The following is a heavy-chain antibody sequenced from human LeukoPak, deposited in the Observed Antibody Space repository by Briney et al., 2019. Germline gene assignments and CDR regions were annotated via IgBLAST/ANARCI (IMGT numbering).Heavy chain of an antibody. J-gene: IGHJ5*02. Sequence: PGGSLRLSCAASGFTVSTNYISWVRQAPGKGLEWVSVIYAGGTTDYADSVKGRFTISRDSSRNPVYLQMNTLRAEDTAFYYCARGIQLWNWFDPWGQGTLVTVSS. V-gene: IGHV3-53*01. CDR3: ARGIQLWNWFDP. D-gene: IGHD5-18*01. CDR1: GFTVSTNY. CDR2: IYAGGTT.